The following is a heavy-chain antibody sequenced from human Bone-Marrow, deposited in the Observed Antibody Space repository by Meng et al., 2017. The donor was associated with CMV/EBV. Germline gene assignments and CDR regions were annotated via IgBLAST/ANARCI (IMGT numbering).Heavy chain of an antibody. Sequence: SLKISCAASGFTFNNYEMNWVRQAPGKGLEWVSYISSSGSTIYYADSVKGRFTISRDNAKNSLYLQLNSLRAEDTAVYFCARGHRYFDWVPGYFYYGMDVWGQGTTVTVSS. J-gene: IGHJ6*02. V-gene: IGHV3-48*03. CDR3: ARGHRYFDWVPGYFYYGMDV. D-gene: IGHD3-9*01. CDR2: ISSSGSTI. CDR1: GFTFNNYE.